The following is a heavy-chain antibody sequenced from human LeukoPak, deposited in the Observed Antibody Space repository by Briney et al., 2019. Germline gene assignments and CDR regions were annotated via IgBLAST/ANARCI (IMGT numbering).Heavy chain of an antibody. J-gene: IGHJ4*02. CDR3: ARERTRHSSGYFAY. V-gene: IGHV3-23*01. Sequence: PGGSLRLSCAASGFTFSSYAMSWVRQAPGKGLEWVSAFSGSGGDTYYADSVKGRFTISRDNSKNTLYLQMNSLRAEDTAVYYCARERTRHSSGYFAYWGQGTLVTVSS. CDR2: FSGSGGDT. D-gene: IGHD3-22*01. CDR1: GFTFSSYA.